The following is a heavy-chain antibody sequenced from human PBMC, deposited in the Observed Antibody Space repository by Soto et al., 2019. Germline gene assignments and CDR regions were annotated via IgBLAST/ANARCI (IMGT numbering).Heavy chain of an antibody. V-gene: IGHV3-30*18. CDR1: GFTFSSFG. CDR2: ISYDGSNK. D-gene: IGHD4-4*01. CDR3: AKDLGDYNFYYYGIEV. J-gene: IGHJ6*02. Sequence: GGSQRLSCAASGFTFSSFGMHWVRQAPGKGLEWVAVISYDGSNKYYADSVKGRFTISRDNSKNTLYLQMNSLRAEDTAVYYCAKDLGDYNFYYYGIEVGVQGTPVTLFS.